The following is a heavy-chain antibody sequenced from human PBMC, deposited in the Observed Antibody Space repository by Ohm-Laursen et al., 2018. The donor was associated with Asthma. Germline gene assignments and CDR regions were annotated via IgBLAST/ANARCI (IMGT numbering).Heavy chain of an antibody. D-gene: IGHD2-15*01. CDR2: INSVFGTS. J-gene: IGHJ4*02. CDR1: GGTLGTSV. CDR3: ARKAGSCITSNCYSLDF. V-gene: IGHV1-69*13. Sequence: VKISCKSLGGTLGTSVIGWVRQAPGQGLEWLGGINSVFGTSTYAQKFHDRFTITADESTSTVYMTLSSLTSEDTAVYYCARKAGSCITSNCYSLDFWGQGTLVTVSS.